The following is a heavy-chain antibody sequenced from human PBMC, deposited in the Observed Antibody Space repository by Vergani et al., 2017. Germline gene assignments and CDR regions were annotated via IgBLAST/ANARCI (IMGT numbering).Heavy chain of an antibody. J-gene: IGHJ4*02. D-gene: IGHD3-22*01. CDR1: GYSISSGYY. CDR2: IYHSGST. CDR3: ARDSDRGVVVITRSPYYFDY. V-gene: IGHV4-38-2*02. Sequence: QVQLQESGPGLVKPSETLSLTCTVSGYSISSGYYWGWIRQPPGKGREWIGSIYHSGSTYYNPSLKSRVTISVDTSKNHFSLKLSSVTAADTAVYYCARDSDRGVVVITRSPYYFDYWGQGTLVTVSS.